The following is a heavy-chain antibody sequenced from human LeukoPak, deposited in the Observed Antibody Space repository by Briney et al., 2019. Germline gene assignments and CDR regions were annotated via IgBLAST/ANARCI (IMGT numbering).Heavy chain of an antibody. CDR1: GFTFSSYS. J-gene: IGHJ5*02. Sequence: GGSLRLSCAAPGFTFSSYSMNWVRQAPGKGLEWVSSISSSSSYIYYADSVKGRFTISRDNAKNPLYLQMNSLRAEDTAVYYCARDVAGSWYSSSWLCWFDPWGQGTLVTVSS. CDR2: ISSSSSYI. D-gene: IGHD6-13*01. CDR3: ARDVAGSWYSSSWLCWFDP. V-gene: IGHV3-21*01.